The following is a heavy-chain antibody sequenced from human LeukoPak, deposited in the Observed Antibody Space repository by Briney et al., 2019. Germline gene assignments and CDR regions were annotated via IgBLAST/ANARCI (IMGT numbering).Heavy chain of an antibody. J-gene: IGHJ6*04. V-gene: IGHV3-30*18. CDR3: AELGITMIGGV. CDR2: ISYNGRRK. D-gene: IGHD3-10*02. Sequence: GGSLRLSCVASGFTFNTYAIHWVRQAPGKGLEWVALISYNGRRKDYAESVKGRFTISRDNAKNSLYLQMNSLRAEDTAVYYCAELGITMIGGVWGKGTTVTISS. CDR1: GFTFNTYA.